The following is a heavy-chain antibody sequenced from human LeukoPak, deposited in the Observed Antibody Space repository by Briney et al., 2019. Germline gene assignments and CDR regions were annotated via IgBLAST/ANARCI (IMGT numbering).Heavy chain of an antibody. Sequence: PSETLSLTCAVYGGSFIDYYWSWLRQPPGKGLEWIGEIDHSGSTTYNPSLKSRVTISVDTPKNQFSLKLDSVTAADTAVYYCARGFSHWGQGTLVTVSS. J-gene: IGHJ4*02. CDR2: IDHSGST. CDR1: GGSFIDYY. CDR3: ARGFSH. V-gene: IGHV4-34*01. D-gene: IGHD3-3*01.